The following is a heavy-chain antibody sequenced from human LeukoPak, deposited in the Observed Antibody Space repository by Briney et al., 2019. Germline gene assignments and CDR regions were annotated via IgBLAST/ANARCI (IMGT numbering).Heavy chain of an antibody. Sequence: ASVKVSCKASGYTFTSYYMHWVRQAPGQGLEWMGIINPSGGSTSYAQKFQGRVTMTRDMSTSTVYMELSSLRSEDTAVYYCARRITNWNYGRGVWFDPWGQGTLVTVSS. V-gene: IGHV1-46*01. D-gene: IGHD1-7*01. CDR1: GYTFTSYY. J-gene: IGHJ5*02. CDR3: ARRITNWNYGRGVWFDP. CDR2: INPSGGST.